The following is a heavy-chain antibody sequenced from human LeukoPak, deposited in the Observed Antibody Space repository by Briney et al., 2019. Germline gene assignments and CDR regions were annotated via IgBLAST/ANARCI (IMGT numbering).Heavy chain of an antibody. D-gene: IGHD1-1*01. CDR3: ARALEGV. Sequence: ASVKVSCKASGYTFTNYALHWVRQAPGQRLEWMGWINAGNGNTKYSQKFQDRVTITRDTSASTAYMELSSLRSEDTAVYYCARALEGVWGQGTLVTVSS. CDR2: INAGNGNT. J-gene: IGHJ4*02. CDR1: GYTFTNYA. V-gene: IGHV1-3*01.